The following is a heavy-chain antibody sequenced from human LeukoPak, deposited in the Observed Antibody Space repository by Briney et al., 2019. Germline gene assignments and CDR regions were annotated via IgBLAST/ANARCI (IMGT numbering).Heavy chain of an antibody. CDR3: ARNNKADQNSFDC. CDR2: ISSSRRTI. V-gene: IGHV3-48*01. Sequence: GGSLRLSCAASGFTFSSYNINWVRQAPGKGLEWVSYISSSRRTISYADSVKGRFTISRDNAKNSLYLQMTSLRVEDTAIYYCARNNKADQNSFDCWGQGTTVTVSS. J-gene: IGHJ4*02. CDR1: GFTFSSYN. D-gene: IGHD1-14*01.